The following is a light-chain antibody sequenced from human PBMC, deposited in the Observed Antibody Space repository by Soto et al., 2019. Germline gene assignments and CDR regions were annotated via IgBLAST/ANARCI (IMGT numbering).Light chain of an antibody. J-gene: IGKJ1*01. Sequence: DVQMTQSPSSLSASVGDRVTITCRASQGISTYLNWYQQKPGKAPKLLIYAASSLQSGVPSRFSGSGSETDFTLTISSLQREDFATYSCQQSYSTTWTFGQGTKVDIK. CDR3: QQSYSTTWT. CDR2: AAS. V-gene: IGKV1-39*01. CDR1: QGISTY.